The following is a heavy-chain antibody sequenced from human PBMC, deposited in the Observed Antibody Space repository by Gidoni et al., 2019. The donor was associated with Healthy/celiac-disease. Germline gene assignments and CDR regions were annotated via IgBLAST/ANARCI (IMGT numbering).Heavy chain of an antibody. J-gene: IGHJ4*02. CDR3: ARDLFIGSEGNFDY. CDR2: IYSGGST. V-gene: IGHV3-66*01. CDR1: GFTVSSNY. D-gene: IGHD3-10*01. Sequence: EVQLVESGGGLVHPGGSLRLSCAPSGFTVSSNYMSWVRQAPGKGLEWVSVIYSGGSTYYADSVKGRFTISRDNSKNTLYLQMNSLRAEDTAVYYCARDLFIGSEGNFDYWGQGTLVTVSS.